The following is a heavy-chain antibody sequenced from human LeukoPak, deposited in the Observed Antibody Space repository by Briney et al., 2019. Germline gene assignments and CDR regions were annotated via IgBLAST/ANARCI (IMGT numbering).Heavy chain of an antibody. CDR3: ARGSRDRRQQFDY. Sequence: SETLSLTCTVSGGTISNYYWNWIRQPPGKGLEWVGYIHYSGNTKYNSSLKSRATTSVDTSKNQFSLDLISVTAADTAVYYCARGSRDRRQQFDYWGQGALVIVSS. J-gene: IGHJ4*02. D-gene: IGHD5-24*01. CDR1: GGTISNYY. V-gene: IGHV4-59*12. CDR2: IHYSGNT.